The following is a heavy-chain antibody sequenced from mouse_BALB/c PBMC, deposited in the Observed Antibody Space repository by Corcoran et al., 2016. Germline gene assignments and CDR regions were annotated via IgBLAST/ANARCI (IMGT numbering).Heavy chain of an antibody. CDR2: IFPGSGNT. Sequence: QVQLQQSGPELVKPGASVKISCKASGYSFTSYYIHWVKQRPGQGLERIGWIFPGSGNTKYNEKFKGKATLTADTSSSTAYMQLSSLTSEDSAVYFCARGGFDYWGQGTTLTVSS. CDR1: GYSFTSYY. V-gene: IGHV1-66*01. J-gene: IGHJ2*01. D-gene: IGHD1-1*02. CDR3: ARGGFDY.